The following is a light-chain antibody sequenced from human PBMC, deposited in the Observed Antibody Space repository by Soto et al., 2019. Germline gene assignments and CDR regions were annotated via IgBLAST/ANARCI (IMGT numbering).Light chain of an antibody. J-gene: IGKJ4*01. Sequence: DIVMTQSPDSLAVSLGERATINCKSSQSVLYSSNNKNYLAWYQQKPGQPPKLLIYWASSRESGVPDRFSGSGSGTDFTLTISSLQAEDVAVYYCQQHCSTPLTFGGGTKVDIK. CDR3: QQHCSTPLT. CDR1: QSVLYSSNNKNY. V-gene: IGKV4-1*01. CDR2: WAS.